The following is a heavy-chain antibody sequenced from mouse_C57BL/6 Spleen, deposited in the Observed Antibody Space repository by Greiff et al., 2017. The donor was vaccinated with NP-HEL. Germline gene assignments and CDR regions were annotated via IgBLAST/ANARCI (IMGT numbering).Heavy chain of an antibody. CDR2: INPNNGGT. V-gene: IGHV1-22*01. J-gene: IGHJ2*01. CDR3: GRGLGLGAGPGY. D-gene: IGHD2-2*01. Sequence: EVQLQQSGPELVKPGASVKMSCKASGYTFTDYNMHWVKQSHGKSLEWIGYINPNNGGTSYNQKFKGKATLTVNKSSSTAYMELRSLTSEDSAVYYGGRGLGLGAGPGYWGQGTTLTVSS. CDR1: GYTFTDYN.